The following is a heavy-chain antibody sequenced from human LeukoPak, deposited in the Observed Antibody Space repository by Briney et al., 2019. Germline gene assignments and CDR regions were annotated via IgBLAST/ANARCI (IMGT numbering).Heavy chain of an antibody. J-gene: IGHJ4*02. D-gene: IGHD3-3*01. V-gene: IGHV4-61*02. CDR1: GGSISSGSYY. CDR3: ASESDFWSGYGIDY. CDR2: IYTSGST. Sequence: SETLSLTCTVSGGSISSGSYYWSWIRQPAGKGLEWIGRIYTSGSTNYNPSLKSRVTISVDTSKNQFSLKLSSVTAADTAVYYCASESDFWSGYGIDYWGQGTLVTVSS.